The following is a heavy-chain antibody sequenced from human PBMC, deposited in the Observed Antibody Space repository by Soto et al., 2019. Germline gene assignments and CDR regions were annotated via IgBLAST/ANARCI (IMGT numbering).Heavy chain of an antibody. CDR2: INTAGGGT. V-gene: IGHV1-46*01. CDR1: GYTFSRYL. J-gene: IGHJ4*02. Sequence: QVQLVQPGAEAAKPGASVKVSCEARGYTFSRYLIHWVRQAAGQSLEWVGAINTAGGGTTNGQKFQGRVTMTREKSTNTVYIEVSSLRSEDTAVYFCARGDSNSWSFDFWGQGTLVTVSS. CDR3: ARGDSNSWSFDF. D-gene: IGHD6-13*01.